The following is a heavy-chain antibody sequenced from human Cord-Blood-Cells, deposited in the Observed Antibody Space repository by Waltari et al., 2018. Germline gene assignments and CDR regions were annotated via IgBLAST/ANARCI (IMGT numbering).Heavy chain of an antibody. V-gene: IGHV3-21*01. Sequence: EVQLVESGGGLVKPGGSLRLSCAASGFTFSSYSMNWVRQAPGKGLEWVSSISSSSSYIYYADSVKGRFTISRDNAKNSLYLQMNSLRAEDTAVYYCARGTLIVGALIDIWGQGTMVTVSS. CDR1: GFTFSSYS. CDR3: ARGTLIVGALIDI. D-gene: IGHD1-26*01. J-gene: IGHJ3*02. CDR2: ISSSSSYI.